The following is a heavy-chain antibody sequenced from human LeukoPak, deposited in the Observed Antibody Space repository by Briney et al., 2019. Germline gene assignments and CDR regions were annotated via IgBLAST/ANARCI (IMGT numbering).Heavy chain of an antibody. D-gene: IGHD5-18*01. J-gene: IGHJ4*02. CDR3: AREVQLWFAGPHRYFGY. V-gene: IGHV4-34*01. CDR1: GGSFSGYY. Sequence: PSETLSLTCAVYGGSFSGYYWSWIRQPPGKGLEWIGETNHSGSTNYNPSLKSRVTISVDTSKNQFSLKLSSVTAADTAVYYCAREVQLWFAGPHRYFGYWGQGTLVTVSS. CDR2: TNHSGST.